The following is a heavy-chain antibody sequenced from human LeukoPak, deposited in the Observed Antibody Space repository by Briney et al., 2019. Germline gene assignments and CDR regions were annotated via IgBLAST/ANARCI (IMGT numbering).Heavy chain of an antibody. CDR1: GYTFTGYF. V-gene: IGHV1-2*02. CDR2: INPNSGGT. D-gene: IGHD3-22*01. Sequence: ASVKVSCKASGYTFTGYFMHRVRQAPGQGLEWMGWINPNSGGTNYAQNFQGRVTMTRDTSISTACMELSRLRSDDTAVYYCARDLSSGYYPDYWGQGTLVTVSS. CDR3: ARDLSSGYYPDY. J-gene: IGHJ4*02.